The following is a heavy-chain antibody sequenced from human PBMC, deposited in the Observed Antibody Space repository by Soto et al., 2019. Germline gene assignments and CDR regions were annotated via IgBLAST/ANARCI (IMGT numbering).Heavy chain of an antibody. CDR2: ISYDGSNK. CDR3: ARVASGYGPFDY. V-gene: IGHV3-30*04. J-gene: IGHJ4*02. Sequence: GGSLRLSCAASGFTFSSYAMHWVRQAPGKGLEWVAVISYDGSNKYYADSVKGRFTISRDNSKNTLYLQMNSLRAEDTAVYYCARVASGYGPFDYWGQGTLVTVSS. CDR1: GFTFSSYA. D-gene: IGHD5-12*01.